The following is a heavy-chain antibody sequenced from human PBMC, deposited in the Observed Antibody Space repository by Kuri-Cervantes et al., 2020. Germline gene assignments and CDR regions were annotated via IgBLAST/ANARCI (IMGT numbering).Heavy chain of an antibody. CDR1: GGTFSSYA. CDR2: IIPIFGTA. D-gene: IGHD3-16*01. V-gene: IGHV1-69*13. Sequence: SVKVSCKASGGTFSSYAISWVRQAPGQGLEWMGGIIPIFGTANYAQKFQGRVTITADEFTRTAYMELSSLRSEDTAMYYCAKGRPTMITYESIDYWGQGTLVTVSS. CDR3: AKGRPTMITYESIDY. J-gene: IGHJ4*02.